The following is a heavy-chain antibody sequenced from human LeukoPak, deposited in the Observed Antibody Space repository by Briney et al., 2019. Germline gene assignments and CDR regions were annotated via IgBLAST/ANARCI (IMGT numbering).Heavy chain of an antibody. CDR1: GGSTSSYY. D-gene: IGHD3-10*01. J-gene: IGHJ3*02. V-gene: IGHV4-59*01. CDR2: IYYSGST. CDR3: ARGAVTQDI. Sequence: SETLSLTCTVSGGSTSSYYWSWIRQPPGKGLEWIGYIYYSGSTNYNPSLKSRVTISVDTSKNQFSLKLSSVTAADTAVYYCARGAVTQDIWGQGTMVTVSS.